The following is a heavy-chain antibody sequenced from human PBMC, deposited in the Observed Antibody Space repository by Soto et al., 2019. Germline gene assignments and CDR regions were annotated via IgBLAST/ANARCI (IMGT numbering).Heavy chain of an antibody. CDR3: ARHGGYDYYFDY. D-gene: IGHD5-12*01. V-gene: IGHV4-61*08. CDR2: IYYSGST. Sequence: SETLSLTCTVSGGSISSGGSYWSWIRQHPGKGLEWIGYIYYSGSTYYNPSLKSQVTISVDTFKNQFSLRLTSVTAADTAVYYCARHGGYDYYFDYWGQGALVTVSS. J-gene: IGHJ4*02. CDR1: GGSISSGGSY.